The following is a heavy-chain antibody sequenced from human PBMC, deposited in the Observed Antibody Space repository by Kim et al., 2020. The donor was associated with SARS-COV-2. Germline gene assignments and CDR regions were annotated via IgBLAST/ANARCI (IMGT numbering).Heavy chain of an antibody. J-gene: IGHJ4*02. D-gene: IGHD5-12*01. CDR1: GGTFSSYA. CDR3: ARDRGGYNDFDY. Sequence: SVKVSCKASGGTFSSYAISWVRQAPGQGLEWMGGIIPIFGTANYAQKFQGRVTITADESTSTAYMELSSLRSEDTAVYYCARDRGGYNDFDYWGQGTLVTVSS. CDR2: IIPIFGTA. V-gene: IGHV1-69*13.